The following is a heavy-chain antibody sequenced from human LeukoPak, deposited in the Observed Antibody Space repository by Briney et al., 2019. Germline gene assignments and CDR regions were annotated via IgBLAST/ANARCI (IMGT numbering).Heavy chain of an antibody. Sequence: GGSLRLSCVASGFTFSTYWMSWVRQAPGKGLEWVANLKQDGSVKHYVDSVKGRFTISRDNAKNSLYLQMNSLRAEDTAVYYRARGDTTVVYYFDYWGQGTLVTVSS. CDR2: LKQDGSVK. D-gene: IGHD4-23*01. CDR1: GFTFSTYW. J-gene: IGHJ4*02. V-gene: IGHV3-7*01. CDR3: ARGDTTVVYYFDY.